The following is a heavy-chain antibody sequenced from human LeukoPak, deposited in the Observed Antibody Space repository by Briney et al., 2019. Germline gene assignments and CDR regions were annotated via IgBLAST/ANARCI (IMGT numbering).Heavy chain of an antibody. CDR3: ASNYYDSSGYYYYFDY. D-gene: IGHD3-22*01. Sequence: PSGTLSLTCTVSGGSISSYYWSWIRQPPGKGLEWIGYIYYSGSTNYNPSLKSRVTIPVDTSKNQFSLKLSSVTAADTAVYYCASNYYDSSGYYYYFDYWGQGTLVTVSS. J-gene: IGHJ4*02. CDR1: GGSISSYY. CDR2: IYYSGST. V-gene: IGHV4-59*01.